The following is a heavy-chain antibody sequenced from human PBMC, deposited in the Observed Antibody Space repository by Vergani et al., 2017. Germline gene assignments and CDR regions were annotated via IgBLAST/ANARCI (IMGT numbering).Heavy chain of an antibody. CDR3: AKDLWVGAAPLGY. V-gene: IGHV3-33*06. Sequence: QVQLVESGGGVVQPGRSLRLSCAASGFTFSSYGMHWVRQAPGKWLEWVAVIWYDGINKYYAESVKGRFTISIDNSKNTLYLQMNSLRAEDTAVYYCAKDLWVGAAPLGYWGQGTLVTVSS. CDR1: GFTFSSYG. J-gene: IGHJ4*02. D-gene: IGHD2-15*01. CDR2: IWYDGINK.